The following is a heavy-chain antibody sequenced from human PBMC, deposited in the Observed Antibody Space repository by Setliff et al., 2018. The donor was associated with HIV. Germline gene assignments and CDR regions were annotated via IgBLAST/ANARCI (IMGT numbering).Heavy chain of an antibody. J-gene: IGHJ4*02. D-gene: IGHD3-10*01. CDR2: IYYRGSA. Sequence: TLSLTCPVSGGSITTTNYYWGWVRQSPGKGLEWIGVIYYRGSAYYNLSLQSRVTLSVDTSKNSFSLHLTSVTAAATAVYFCARARGPPLPVLDFWGPGTLVTVSS. CDR3: ARARGPPLPVLDF. V-gene: IGHV4-39*07. CDR1: GGSITTTNYY.